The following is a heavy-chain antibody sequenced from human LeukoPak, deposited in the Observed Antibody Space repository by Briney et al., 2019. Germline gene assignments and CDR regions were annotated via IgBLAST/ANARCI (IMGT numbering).Heavy chain of an antibody. CDR2: TYYRSKWYN. V-gene: IGHV6-1*01. CDR3: ARQNGGFDY. CDR1: GHSVSSNSVA. J-gene: IGHJ4*02. Sequence: SQTLSLTFAISGHSVSSNSVAWNWIRQSPSRGLEWLGRTYYRSKWYNDYAVSVKGRITINPDTSKNQFSLQLNSVTPEDTALYYCARQNGGFDYWGQGTLVTVSS.